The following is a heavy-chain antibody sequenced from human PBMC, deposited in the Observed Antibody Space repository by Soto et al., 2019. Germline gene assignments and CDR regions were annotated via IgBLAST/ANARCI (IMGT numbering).Heavy chain of an antibody. J-gene: IGHJ6*01. Sequence: QVQVQQSGPGLVKPSETLSLTCTVSSGPSKSHNWGWIRQPPGRGLEWIGYVYDTWSTSYNPSLKSRVSVSADTSTNRISLTLRFVTAADKALYYCVRQGIGFLHGLVDVWGQGTTVIVSS. CDR3: VRQGIGFLHGLVDV. CDR2: VYDTWST. V-gene: IGHV4-59*08. CDR1: SGPSKSHN. D-gene: IGHD3-10*01.